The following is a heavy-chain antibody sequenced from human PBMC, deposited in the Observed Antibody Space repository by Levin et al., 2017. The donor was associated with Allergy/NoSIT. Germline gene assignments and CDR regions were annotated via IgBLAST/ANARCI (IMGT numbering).Heavy chain of an antibody. V-gene: IGHV1-18*01. CDR3: ARVPGFMSGLGETNWFDP. J-gene: IGHJ5*02. Sequence: SGGSLRLSCKASGYTFTSSGFTWVRQAPGQGLEWLGWISAYNGNKKNAQSLQGRATMTTDTSTSTAYLDLRSLRSDDTAVYYCARVPGFMSGLGETNWFDPWGQGTLVTVSS. D-gene: IGHD3-10*01. CDR2: ISAYNGNK. CDR1: GYTFTSSG.